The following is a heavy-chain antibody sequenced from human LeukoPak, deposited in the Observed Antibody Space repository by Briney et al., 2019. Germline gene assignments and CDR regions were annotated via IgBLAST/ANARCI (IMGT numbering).Heavy chain of an antibody. CDR1: GGTFSSYA. J-gene: IGHJ3*02. Sequence: SVKVSCKASGGTFSSYAISWVQQAPGQGLEWMGRIIPIFGTANYEQKFQGRVTITTDESTSTAYMELSSLRSEDTAVYYCARRKKTKYDSSGYYYHDAFDIWGQGTMVTVSS. V-gene: IGHV1-69*05. D-gene: IGHD3-22*01. CDR2: IIPIFGTA. CDR3: ARRKKTKYDSSGYYYHDAFDI.